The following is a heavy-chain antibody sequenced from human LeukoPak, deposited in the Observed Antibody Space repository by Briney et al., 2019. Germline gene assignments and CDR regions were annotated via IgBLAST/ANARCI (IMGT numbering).Heavy chain of an antibody. D-gene: IGHD2-8*02. CDR1: GYSFSSYW. Sequence: GASLEISCKGSGYSFSSYWISWVRQMPGKGLEWMGRIDPGDSFTKYRPSLEGRVTISADKSLTTVYLQWRCLKASDTAIYYCARDGGGVSPWFSNGGQGPLCPVS. V-gene: IGHV5-10-1*01. CDR2: IDPGDSFT. J-gene: IGHJ4*02. CDR3: ARDGGGVSPWFSN.